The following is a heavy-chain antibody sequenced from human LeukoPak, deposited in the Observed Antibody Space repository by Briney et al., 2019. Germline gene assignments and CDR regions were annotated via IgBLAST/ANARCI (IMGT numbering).Heavy chain of an antibody. J-gene: IGHJ4*02. D-gene: IGHD2-21*02. Sequence: GGSLRLSCAAYGFTVSSRYMSWVRQAPGKGLEWVSVIHGDGSTYYADFVRGRFTISRDNSKNTLYLQMNSLRAEDTAVYYCARGESSDCTCIDYWGQGTLVSVSS. CDR2: IHGDGST. CDR1: GFTVSSRY. CDR3: ARGESSDCTCIDY. V-gene: IGHV3-53*01.